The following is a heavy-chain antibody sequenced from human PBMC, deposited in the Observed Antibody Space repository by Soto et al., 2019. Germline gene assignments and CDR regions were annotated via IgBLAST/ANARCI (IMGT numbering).Heavy chain of an antibody. CDR3: ARDSAQTYYYYGMDV. J-gene: IGHJ6*02. CDR2: IYHSGST. CDR1: GYSISSGYY. D-gene: IGHD3-10*01. V-gene: IGHV4-38-2*02. Sequence: PSETLSLTCAVSGYSISSGYYWGWIRQPPGKGLEWIGSIYHSGSTYYNPSLKSRVTISVDTSKNQFSLKLSSVTAADTAVYYCARDSAQTYYYYGMDVWGQGTTVTVSS.